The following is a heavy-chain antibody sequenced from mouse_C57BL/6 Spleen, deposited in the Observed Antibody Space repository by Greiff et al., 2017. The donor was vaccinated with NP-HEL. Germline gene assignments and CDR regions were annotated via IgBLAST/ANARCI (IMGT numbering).Heavy chain of an antibody. CDR3: ARGPYYYGSSYEAMDY. J-gene: IGHJ4*01. D-gene: IGHD1-1*01. CDR1: GFTFSDYG. CDR2: ISSGSSTI. V-gene: IGHV5-17*01. Sequence: EVQLVESGGGLVKPGGSLKLSCAASGFTFSDYGMHWVRQAPEKGLEWVAYISSGSSTIYYADKVKGRFTISRDNAKNTLFLQMTSLRSEDTAMYYCARGPYYYGSSYEAMDYWGQGTSVTVSS.